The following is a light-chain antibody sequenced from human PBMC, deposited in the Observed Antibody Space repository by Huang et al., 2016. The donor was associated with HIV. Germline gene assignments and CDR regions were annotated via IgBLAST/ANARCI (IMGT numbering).Light chain of an antibody. Sequence: EIVLTQSPATLSLSPGERATLSCRAVQSVGGYLAWYQQKPGQVPRRLSYNAFNRAAGIPARFSGSGSGTDFTLNISSLEPEDFAIYYCQLRTNRPPRYTFGQGTKLEI. CDR1: QSVGGY. J-gene: IGKJ2*01. CDR2: NAF. V-gene: IGKV3-11*01. CDR3: QLRTNRPPRYT.